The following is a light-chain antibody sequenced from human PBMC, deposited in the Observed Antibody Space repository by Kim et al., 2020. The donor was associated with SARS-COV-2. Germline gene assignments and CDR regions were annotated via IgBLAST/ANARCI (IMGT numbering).Light chain of an antibody. CDR2: GAS. CDR3: QQYDSSPHT. V-gene: IGKV3-20*01. Sequence: SPGGRATPSCRASQSVTNSYLAWYQQKPGQAPRLLIYGASARATGIPDRFSGSGSGTDFTLTISRLESEDFAVYYCQQYDSSPHTFGGGTKVDIK. J-gene: IGKJ4*01. CDR1: QSVTNSY.